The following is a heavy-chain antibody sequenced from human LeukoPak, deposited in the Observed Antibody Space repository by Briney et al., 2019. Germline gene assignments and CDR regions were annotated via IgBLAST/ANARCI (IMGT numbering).Heavy chain of an antibody. V-gene: IGHV3-11*01. CDR3: ARVRIAAAGTPPYFDY. CDR1: GFTFSDYY. Sequence: PGGSLRLSCAASGFTFSDYYMSWIRQAPGKGLEWVSYISSSGSTIYYADSVKGRFTISRDNAKNSLYLQMNSLRAEDTAVYYCARVRIAAAGTPPYFDYWGQGTLVTVSS. D-gene: IGHD6-13*01. CDR2: ISSSGSTI. J-gene: IGHJ4*02.